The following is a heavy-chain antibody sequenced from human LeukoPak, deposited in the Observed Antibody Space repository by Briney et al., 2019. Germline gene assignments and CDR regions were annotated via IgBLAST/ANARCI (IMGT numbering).Heavy chain of an antibody. J-gene: IGHJ3*02. CDR3: ARATKTYAFDI. CDR2: IKLDGSEK. D-gene: IGHD1-26*01. CDR1: GFIFSNYW. V-gene: IGHV3-7*04. Sequence: GGSLRLPCATSGFIFSNYWMSWVRQAPGKGLEWVANIKLDGSEKYYVDSVKGRFTISRDNAKNSLHLQMNSLRAEDTAVYYCARATKTYAFDIWGQGTMVTVSS.